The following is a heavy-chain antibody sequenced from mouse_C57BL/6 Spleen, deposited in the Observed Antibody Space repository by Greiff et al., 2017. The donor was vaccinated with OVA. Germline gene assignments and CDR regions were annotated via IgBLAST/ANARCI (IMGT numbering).Heavy chain of an antibody. CDR3: ARHYYGSSGYFDV. J-gene: IGHJ1*03. D-gene: IGHD1-1*01. CDR2: IDPEDGDT. Sequence: VQLQQSGAELVKPGASVKLSCTASGFNIKDYYMHWVKQRTEQGLEWIGRIDPEDGDTKYAPKFQGKDTITADTSSNTAYLQLSSLTSEDTAVYYCARHYYGSSGYFDVWGTGTTVTVSS. CDR1: GFNIKDYY. V-gene: IGHV14-2*01.